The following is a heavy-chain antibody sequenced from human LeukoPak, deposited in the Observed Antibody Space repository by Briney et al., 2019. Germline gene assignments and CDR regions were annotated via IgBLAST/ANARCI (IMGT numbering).Heavy chain of an antibody. Sequence: GGSLRLSCAASGFTFSSYAMSWVRQAPGKGLEWVSAISGSGGSTYYADSVKGRFTISRDKPKNTLYLQMNSLRAEDTAVYYCAKAHNWNDGDFDYWGQGTLVTVSS. V-gene: IGHV3-23*01. CDR3: AKAHNWNDGDFDY. CDR1: GFTFSSYA. CDR2: ISGSGGST. D-gene: IGHD1-1*01. J-gene: IGHJ4*02.